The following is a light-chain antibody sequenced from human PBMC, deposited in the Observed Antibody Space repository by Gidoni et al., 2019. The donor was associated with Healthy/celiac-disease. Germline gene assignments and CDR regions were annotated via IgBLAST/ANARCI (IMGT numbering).Light chain of an antibody. Sequence: SFVLTQPPSVSVAPGQTARITCGGNNIGSKSVHWYQQKPGQAPVLVVYGDSDRPSGIPERFSGSNSGNTATLTISRVEAGDEADYYCQVWDSSSDPLVFGGGTKLTVL. CDR1: NIGSKS. J-gene: IGLJ2*01. CDR2: GDS. V-gene: IGLV3-21*02. CDR3: QVWDSSSDPLV.